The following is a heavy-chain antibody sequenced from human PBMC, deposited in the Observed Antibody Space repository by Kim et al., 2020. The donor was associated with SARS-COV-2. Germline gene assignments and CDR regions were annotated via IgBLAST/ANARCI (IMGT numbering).Heavy chain of an antibody. D-gene: IGHD2-2*01. Sequence: YADSVKGRFTISRDNSKNTLYLQMNSLRAEDTAVYYCAKDYVVPAAFFDYWGQGTLVTVSS. CDR3: AKDYVVPAAFFDY. J-gene: IGHJ4*02. V-gene: IGHV3-23*01.